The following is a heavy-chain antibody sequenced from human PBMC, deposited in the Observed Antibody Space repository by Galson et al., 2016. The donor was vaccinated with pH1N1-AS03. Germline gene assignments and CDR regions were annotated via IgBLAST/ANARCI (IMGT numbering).Heavy chain of an antibody. D-gene: IGHD3-10*01. Sequence: SETLSLTCTVSRGSFGGAYWTWIRQPPGKGLEWIGEILIGRGITPTYNPSLKRRVTISIDTSKNQLSLKLRSVTAADTGVYYWARRPTGIDYWGQGTQVTVSS. CDR3: ARRPTGIDY. CDR2: ILIGRGIT. CDR1: RGSFGGAY. V-gene: IGHV4-34*12. J-gene: IGHJ4*02.